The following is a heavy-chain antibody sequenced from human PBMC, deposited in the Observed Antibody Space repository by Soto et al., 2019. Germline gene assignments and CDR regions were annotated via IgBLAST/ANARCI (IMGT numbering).Heavy chain of an antibody. J-gene: IGHJ1*01. CDR2: IIPIFGTA. Sequence: GASVKVSCKASGGTFSSYAISWVRQAPGQGLEWMGGIIPIFGTANYAQKFQGRVTITADKSTSTAYMKLSSLRSEDTAVYYCAREGNYFSSTSCYPTRAEYFQHWGQGTLVTVSS. CDR1: GGTFSSYA. CDR3: AREGNYFSSTSCYPTRAEYFQH. D-gene: IGHD2-2*01. V-gene: IGHV1-69*06.